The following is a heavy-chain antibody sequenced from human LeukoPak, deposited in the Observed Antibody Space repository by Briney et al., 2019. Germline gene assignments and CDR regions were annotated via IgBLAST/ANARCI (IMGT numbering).Heavy chain of an antibody. Sequence: TGGSLRLSCAVSGFSFSSKGMHWVRQAPGKGLEWVAVISSDGSNKYYVDSVKGRFTISRDNSKNTLYLQMNSLRAEDTAVYYCTKDTTVYDSYMDVWGKGTTVTVSS. CDR3: TKDTTVYDSYMDV. CDR2: ISSDGSNK. V-gene: IGHV3-30*18. D-gene: IGHD1-1*01. J-gene: IGHJ6*03. CDR1: GFSFSSKG.